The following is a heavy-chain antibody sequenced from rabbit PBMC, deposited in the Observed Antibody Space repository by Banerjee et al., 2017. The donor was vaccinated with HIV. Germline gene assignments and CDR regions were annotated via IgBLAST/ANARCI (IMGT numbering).Heavy chain of an antibody. CDR2: INTSSGNT. J-gene: IGHJ4*01. CDR1: GFDFSNNA. V-gene: IGHV1S40*01. Sequence: QSLEESGGDLVKPGTSLTLTCTASGFDFSNNAMCWVRQAPGKGLEWIACINTSSGNTVYATWAKGRLTISKTSWTTVTLQMTSLTAADTATYFCARDQYSSSRGYFNLWGPGTLVTVS. CDR3: ARDQYSSSRGYFNL. D-gene: IGHD1-1*01.